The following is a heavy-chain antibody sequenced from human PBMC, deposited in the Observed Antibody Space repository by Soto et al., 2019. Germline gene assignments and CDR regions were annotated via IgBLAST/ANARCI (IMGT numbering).Heavy chain of an antibody. CDR1: GFTVSSNC. CDR3: ARWGDHYYYGMDV. D-gene: IGHD3-16*01. J-gene: IGHJ6*02. Sequence: EVQLGESGGGLVQPGGSLRLSCAASGFTVSSNCMSWVRQAPGKGLEWVSVIYSGGSTYYADSVKGRFTISRHNSKNTLYLQMNSLRAEDTAVYYCARWGDHYYYGMDVWGQGTTVTVSS. V-gene: IGHV3-53*04. CDR2: IYSGGST.